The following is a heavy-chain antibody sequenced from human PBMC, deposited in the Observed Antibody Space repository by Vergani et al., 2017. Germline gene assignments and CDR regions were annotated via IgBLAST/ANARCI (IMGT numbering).Heavy chain of an antibody. Sequence: VQLVETGGGLIQPGGSLRLSCAASGFTFSDYYMSWIRQAPGKGLEWVSYISSSGSTIYYADSVKGRFTISRDNAKNSLYLQMNSLRAEDTAVYYCARDQARGPSGYSSSWYFGWFDPWGQGTLVTVSS. CDR2: ISSSGSTI. CDR3: ARDQARGPSGYSSSWYFGWFDP. D-gene: IGHD6-13*01. CDR1: GFTFSDYY. V-gene: IGHV3-11*01. J-gene: IGHJ5*02.